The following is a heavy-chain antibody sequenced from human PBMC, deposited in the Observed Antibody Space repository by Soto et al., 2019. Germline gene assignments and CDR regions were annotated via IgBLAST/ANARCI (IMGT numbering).Heavy chain of an antibody. V-gene: IGHV1-69*06. CDR1: GGTFSSNA. Sequence: QVQLVQSGAEVKKPGSSVKVSCKASGGTFSSNAISWVRQAPGQGLEWMGGIIPIYASPNYAQKFKGRVTVTADKATSTAYLELSRLKFADSAIYYCAVTVTGSRSPLAHWGRGTLVIVSS. J-gene: IGHJ4*02. CDR3: AVTVTGSRSPLAH. CDR2: IIPIYASP. D-gene: IGHD3-9*01.